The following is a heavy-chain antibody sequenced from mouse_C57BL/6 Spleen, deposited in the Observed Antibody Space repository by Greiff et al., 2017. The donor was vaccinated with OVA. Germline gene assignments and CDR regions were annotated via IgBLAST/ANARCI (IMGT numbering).Heavy chain of an antibody. CDR1: GFTFSDYY. D-gene: IGHD2-3*01. Sequence: EVQLVESGGGLVQPGGSLQLSCAASGFTFSDYYMYWVRQTPEKRLEWVAYISNGGGSTYYPDTVKGRFTISRDNAKNTLYLQMSRLKSEDTAMYYCARGDGPYYAMDYWGQGTSVTVSS. CDR3: ARGDGPYYAMDY. V-gene: IGHV5-12*01. J-gene: IGHJ4*01. CDR2: ISNGGGST.